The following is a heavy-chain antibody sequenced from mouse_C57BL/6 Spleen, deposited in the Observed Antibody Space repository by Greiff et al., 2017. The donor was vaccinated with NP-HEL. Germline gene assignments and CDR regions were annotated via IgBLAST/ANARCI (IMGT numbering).Heavy chain of an antibody. J-gene: IGHJ2*01. D-gene: IGHD2-4*01. Sequence: VQLQQPGAELVRPGTSVKLSCKASGYTFTSYWMHWVKQRPGQGLEWIGVIDPSDSYTNYNQKFKGKATLTVDTSSSTAYMQLSSLTSEDSAVYYCASIYYDYVGYWGQGTTLTVSS. V-gene: IGHV1-59*01. CDR3: ASIYYDYVGY. CDR1: GYTFTSYW. CDR2: IDPSDSYT.